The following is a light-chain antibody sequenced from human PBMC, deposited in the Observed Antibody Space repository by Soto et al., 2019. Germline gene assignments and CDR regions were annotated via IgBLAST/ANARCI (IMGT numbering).Light chain of an antibody. V-gene: IGKV4-1*01. CDR2: WAS. CDR3: QQYYSPPKT. Sequence: DIVMTQSPDSLAVSLGERATINCKSSQSVLYSSNNKNYLAWYQQKPGQPPKLLIYWASTRESGVPDRFSGRGFGKVFTLTINTLQAEDVAVYSCQQYYSPPKTSAQGTKGKIK. J-gene: IGKJ1*01. CDR1: QSVLYSSNNKNY.